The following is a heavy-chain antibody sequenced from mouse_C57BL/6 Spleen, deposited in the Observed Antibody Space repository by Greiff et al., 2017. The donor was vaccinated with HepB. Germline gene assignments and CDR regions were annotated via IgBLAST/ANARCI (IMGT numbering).Heavy chain of an antibody. CDR2: IDPSDSYT. D-gene: IGHD1-1*01. V-gene: IGHV1-69*01. Sequence: QVQLQQPGAELVMPGASVKLSCKASGYTFTSYWMHWVKQRPGQGLEWIGEIDPSDSYTNYNQKFKGKSTLTVDKSSSTAYMQLSSLTSEDSAVYYCARGGYYGSSYDYWGQGTTLTVSS. CDR3: ARGGYYGSSYDY. CDR1: GYTFTSYW. J-gene: IGHJ2*01.